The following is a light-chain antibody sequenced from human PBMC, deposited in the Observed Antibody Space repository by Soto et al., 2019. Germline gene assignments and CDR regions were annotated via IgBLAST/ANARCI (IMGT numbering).Light chain of an antibody. CDR3: QTWGTGIVV. CDR1: SGHSSYA. V-gene: IGLV4-69*01. CDR2: LNSDGSH. Sequence: QLVLTQSPSASASLGASVKLTCTRSSGHSSYAIAWHQQQPEKGPRYLMKLNSDGSHSKGDGIPDRFSGSSSGAERYPTISSLQSEDEADYYCQTWGTGIVVFGGGTKLTVL. J-gene: IGLJ2*01.